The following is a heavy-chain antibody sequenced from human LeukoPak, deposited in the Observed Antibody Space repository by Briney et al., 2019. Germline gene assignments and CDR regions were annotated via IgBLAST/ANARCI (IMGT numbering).Heavy chain of an antibody. Sequence: GGSLRLSCAASGFTSSSYAMSWVRQGPGKGLEWVSAISVSGNTYHADSVKGRFTISRDSYKNTLYLQMNSLRAEDAAVYYCAKEPNLSFYYMADWGKGTTVTISS. V-gene: IGHV3-23*01. CDR3: AKEPNLSFYYMAD. J-gene: IGHJ6*03. CDR2: ISVSGNT. D-gene: IGHD1-14*01. CDR1: GFTSSSYA.